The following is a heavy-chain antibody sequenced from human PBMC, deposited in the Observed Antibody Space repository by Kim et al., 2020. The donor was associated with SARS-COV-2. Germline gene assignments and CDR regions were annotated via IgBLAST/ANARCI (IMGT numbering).Heavy chain of an antibody. J-gene: IGHJ4*01. V-gene: IGHV3-30*04. CDR3: ARKPTTSSWSYYFEY. CDR2: ISYDGTNK. CDR1: GFSFSNYA. Sequence: GGSLRLSCAASGFSFSNYAMFWVRQAPGKGLEWVALISYDGTNKDYADSVKGRFTISRDNSKRTLYLQMNSLRVADTAVYFCARKPTTSSWSYYFEYWGQGTLVTVSS. D-gene: IGHD6-13*01.